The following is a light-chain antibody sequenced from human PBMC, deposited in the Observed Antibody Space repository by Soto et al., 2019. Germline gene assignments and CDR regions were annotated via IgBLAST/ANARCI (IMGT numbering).Light chain of an antibody. CDR2: RTS. J-gene: IGKJ1*01. V-gene: IGKV2-30*01. Sequence: DVVMTQSPLSLPVTLGQPASISCRSSQSIVYSDGNAYLSWFQQRPGQSPRRLIYRTSNRDSGVTDRFSGSGSGTDFTLTINRVEAEDVGVYYCMQGTVWPPTFGRGTKVEIK. CDR3: MQGTVWPPT. CDR1: QSIVYSDGNAY.